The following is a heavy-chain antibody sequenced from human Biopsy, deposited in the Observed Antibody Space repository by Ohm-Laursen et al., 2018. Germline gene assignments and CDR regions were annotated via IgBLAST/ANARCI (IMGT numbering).Heavy chain of an antibody. CDR2: IFYDGSNT. D-gene: IGHD5-18*01. J-gene: IGHJ6*02. CDR1: GVTLSGYS. V-gene: IGHV3-30*18. Sequence: SLRLSCTASGVTLSGYSMNWVRQAPGKGLEWVAFIFYDGSNTYYADSVKGRFTISRDNSRDTLYLQMSSLRAEDTAVYYCAKDRYNYTPIGGFSMDVWGQGTTVTVSS. CDR3: AKDRYNYTPIGGFSMDV.